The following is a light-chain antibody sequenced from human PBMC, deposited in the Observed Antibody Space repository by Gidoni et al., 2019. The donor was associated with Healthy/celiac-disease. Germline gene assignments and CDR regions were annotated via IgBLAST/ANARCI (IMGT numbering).Light chain of an antibody. Sequence: EIVLTQSPATLSLSPGERATLSCRASQSVSSSYLAWYQQQPGQAPRLLISGASSRATGIPDRFSGSGSGTDFTLTISRLEPEDFAVYYCQQYGSPLTFGGGTKVEIK. CDR3: QQYGSPLT. J-gene: IGKJ4*01. V-gene: IGKV3-20*01. CDR2: GAS. CDR1: QSVSSSY.